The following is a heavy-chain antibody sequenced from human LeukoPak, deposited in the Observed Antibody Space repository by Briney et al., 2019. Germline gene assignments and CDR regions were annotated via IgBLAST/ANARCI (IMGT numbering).Heavy chain of an antibody. Sequence: ASVKVSCKASGYTFSSHTITWVRQAPGQGLEWMGWITTYNGDTNYAQKLQGRVTITADESTSTAYMELSSLRSEDTAVYYCAKIPNLKYSTTGGWFDPWGQGTLVTVSS. CDR1: GYTFSSHT. CDR2: ITTYNGDT. D-gene: IGHD6-6*01. J-gene: IGHJ5*02. CDR3: AKIPNLKYSTTGGWFDP. V-gene: IGHV1-18*01.